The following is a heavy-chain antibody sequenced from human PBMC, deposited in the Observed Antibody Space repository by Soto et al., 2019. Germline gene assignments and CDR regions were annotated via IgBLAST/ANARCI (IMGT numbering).Heavy chain of an antibody. J-gene: IGHJ3*01. V-gene: IGHV1-18*01. D-gene: IGHD2-15*01. CDR1: GYTFTGYG. CDR2: SSVFNGNT. CDR3: GRDGSGGIIDS. Sequence: QVQLVQSGAEVKKHGASVKVSCKTSGYTFTGYGINWVRQAPGHGLEWMGWSSVFNGNTKYGQNIQDRVIMTTDTPTSTAYMELRSLRSDDTAVYFCGRDGSGGIIDSWGQGTMLIVSS.